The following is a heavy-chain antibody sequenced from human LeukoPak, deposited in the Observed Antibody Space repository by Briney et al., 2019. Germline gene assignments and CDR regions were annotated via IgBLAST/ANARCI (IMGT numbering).Heavy chain of an antibody. CDR1: GYTFTSYG. J-gene: IGHJ4*02. V-gene: IGHV1-18*01. CDR2: ISGYSGNT. Sequence: GASVKVSCKASGYTFTSYGISWVRQATGQGLERVGWISGYSGNTNYSQKLQGRVTMTTDTSTSTAYMELRSLRSDDTAVYYCARGGLNYYDSSGPSVDYWGQGTLVTVSS. CDR3: ARGGLNYYDSSGPSVDY. D-gene: IGHD3-22*01.